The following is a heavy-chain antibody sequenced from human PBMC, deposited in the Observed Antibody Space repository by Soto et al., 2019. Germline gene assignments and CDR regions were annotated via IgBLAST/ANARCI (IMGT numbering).Heavy chain of an antibody. V-gene: IGHV3-48*02. CDR3: ARSVEGHFDY. D-gene: IGHD6-19*01. J-gene: IGHJ4*02. CDR2: ITSDTNTI. Sequence: EVQLVESGGGLVQPGGSLRLTCAASGFPFSIYSMNWVRQAPGKGLEWSSYITSDTNTIKYADSVKGRFTISRDNAKNLVYLQMNSLRDEDTAVYFCARSVEGHFDYWGQGTVVTVCS. CDR1: GFPFSIYS.